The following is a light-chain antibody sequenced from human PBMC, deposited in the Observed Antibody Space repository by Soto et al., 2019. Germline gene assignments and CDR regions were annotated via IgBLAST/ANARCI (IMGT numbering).Light chain of an antibody. Sequence: EIVMTQSPATLSVSPGERATLSCRASQSVSSNLAWYQQKPGQAPRLLIYDASTRATGIPARFSGSGSGTEFTLTISSLQSGDFAVYYCQQYNSWPLTFGGGTKVEIK. J-gene: IGKJ4*01. V-gene: IGKV3-15*01. CDR1: QSVSSN. CDR3: QQYNSWPLT. CDR2: DAS.